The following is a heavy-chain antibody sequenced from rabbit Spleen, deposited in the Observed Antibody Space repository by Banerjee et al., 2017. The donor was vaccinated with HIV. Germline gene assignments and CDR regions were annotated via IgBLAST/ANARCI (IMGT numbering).Heavy chain of an antibody. V-gene: IGHV1S45*01. Sequence: QEQLLESGGGLVKPEGSLTLTCTASGFSFSSSDYMCWVHQAPGKGLEWIGCIYTGNGKTYYASWAKGRFTISKTSSTVDLKMTSLTAADTATYFCARDSGSGHYIDVLFNLWGPGTLVTVS. CDR1: GFSFSSSDY. D-gene: IGHD1-1*01. J-gene: IGHJ4*01. CDR3: ARDSGSGHYIDVLFNL. CDR2: IYTGNGKT.